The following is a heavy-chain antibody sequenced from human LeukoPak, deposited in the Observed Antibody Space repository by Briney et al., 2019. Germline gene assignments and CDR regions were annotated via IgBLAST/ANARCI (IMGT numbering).Heavy chain of an antibody. J-gene: IGHJ5*02. CDR1: GYTFTSYD. D-gene: IGHD6-19*01. CDR3: ARSGAQWLVYNWFDP. Sequence: ASVKVSCKASGYTFTSYDINWVRQATGQGLEWMGWMNPNSGNTGYAQKFQGRVTMTTDTSTSTAYMELRSLRSDDTAVYYCARSGAQWLVYNWFDPWGQGTLVTVSS. V-gene: IGHV1-8*01. CDR2: MNPNSGNT.